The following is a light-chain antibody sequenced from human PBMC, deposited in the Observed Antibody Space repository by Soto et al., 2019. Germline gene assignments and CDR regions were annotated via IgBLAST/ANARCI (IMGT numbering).Light chain of an antibody. V-gene: IGLV2-23*01. CDR3: CSYAGGTTWV. CDR2: EAT. Sequence: QSALTQPASVSGSPGQSITISCTGSSNDFGSRNFVSWYQQRPNKAPKLIIFEATKRTSGVSDRFSASKSGYTASLTISGLRAEDEADYYCCSYAGGTTWVFGGGTKVTVL. J-gene: IGLJ3*02. CDR1: SNDFGSRNF.